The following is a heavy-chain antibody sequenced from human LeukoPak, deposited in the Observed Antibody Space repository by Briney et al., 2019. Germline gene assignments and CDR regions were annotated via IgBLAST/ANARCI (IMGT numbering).Heavy chain of an antibody. V-gene: IGHV3-23*01. CDR2: ITSSGDGT. J-gene: IGHJ4*02. D-gene: IGHD3-22*01. Sequence: PGESLRLSCAAAGFTFSIYAMSWVRQAPGKGLQWVSSITSSGDGTYYADSVKGRFTISRDNSENMLYLQMNSLRVEDTAVYFCAKDRPNYYGSNGHYYRRDVDYCGQGTLVTVSS. CDR1: GFTFSIYA. CDR3: AKDRPNYYGSNGHYYRRDVDY.